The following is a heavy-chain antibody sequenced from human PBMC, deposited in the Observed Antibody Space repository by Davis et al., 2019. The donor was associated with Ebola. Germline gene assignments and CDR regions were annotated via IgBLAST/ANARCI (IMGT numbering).Heavy chain of an antibody. CDR1: GYTFTSYA. D-gene: IGHD6-13*01. Sequence: ASVKVSCKASGYTFTSYAMNWVRQAPGQGLEWMGWINTNTGNPTYAQGFTGRFVFSLDTSVSTAYLQISSLKAEDTAVHYCARDEAAAGVYYYYYYGMDVWGKGTTVTVSS. CDR2: INTNTGNP. V-gene: IGHV7-4-1*02. CDR3: ARDEAAAGVYYYYYYGMDV. J-gene: IGHJ6*04.